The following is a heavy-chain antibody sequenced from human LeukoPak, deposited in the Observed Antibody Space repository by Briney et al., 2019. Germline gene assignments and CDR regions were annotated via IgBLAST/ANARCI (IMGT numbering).Heavy chain of an antibody. Sequence: GRSLRLSCAASGFTFSSYGMHWVRQAPGKGLEWVAVIWYDGTNKYYADSVKGRFTISRDNSKNTLYLQMNSLRADDTALYYCAKERSGGWPFDYWGQGTLVTVSP. V-gene: IGHV3-33*06. CDR2: IWYDGTNK. CDR1: GFTFSSYG. J-gene: IGHJ4*02. D-gene: IGHD6-19*01. CDR3: AKERSGGWPFDY.